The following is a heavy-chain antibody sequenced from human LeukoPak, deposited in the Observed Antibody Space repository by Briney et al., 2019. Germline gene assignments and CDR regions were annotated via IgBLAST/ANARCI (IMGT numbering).Heavy chain of an antibody. V-gene: IGHV3-64D*06. CDR3: VKVASSPGPFDY. Sequence: GRSLRLSCSASGFTFSSYAIYWVRQTPGKGLEYVSAINSNGGSTFYADSVKGRFTISRDNSKNTLYLQMSSLRPEDTAVYYCVKVASSPGPFDYWGQGTLVIVSS. CDR1: GFTFSSYA. J-gene: IGHJ4*02. D-gene: IGHD6-13*01. CDR2: INSNGGST.